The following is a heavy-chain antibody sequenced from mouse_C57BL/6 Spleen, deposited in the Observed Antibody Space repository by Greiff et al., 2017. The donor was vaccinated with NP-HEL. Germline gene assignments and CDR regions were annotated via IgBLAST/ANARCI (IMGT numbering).Heavy chain of an antibody. V-gene: IGHV3-6*01. CDR2: IRYDGSN. CDR3: ARGSHPMAY. Sequence: EVQLQQSGPGLVKPSQSLSLTCSATGYSITSGYYRNWIRQPPGNQREWMGYIRYDGSNNYIPSLKNRISIALATSKNQFFLKLSSVTTEDTASYYSARGSHPMAYWGQGTSVTVSS. CDR1: GYSITSGYY. J-gene: IGHJ4*01.